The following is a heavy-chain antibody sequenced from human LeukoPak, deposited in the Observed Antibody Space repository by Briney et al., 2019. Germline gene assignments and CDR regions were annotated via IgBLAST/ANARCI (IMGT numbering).Heavy chain of an antibody. V-gene: IGHV3-33*01. J-gene: IGHJ6*02. CDR3: ARDFGSYYYGSGSYSNFYGMDV. CDR2: IWYDGGKK. CDR1: GFTFSSYG. D-gene: IGHD3-10*01. Sequence: GGSLRLSCAASGFTFSSYGIHWVRQAPGKGLEWVAVIWYDGGKKYYADSVKGRFTISRDNSKNTLYLQMNSLRAEDTAVYYCARDFGSYYYGSGSYSNFYGMDVWGQGTTVTVS.